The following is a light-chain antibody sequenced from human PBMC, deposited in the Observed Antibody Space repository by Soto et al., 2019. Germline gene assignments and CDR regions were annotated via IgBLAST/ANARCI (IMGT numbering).Light chain of an antibody. CDR1: SSNIGSNS. CDR3: AAWDDSLNGREV. V-gene: IGLV1-44*01. CDR2: SNN. Sequence: QSVLTQPTSASGTPGQRVTISCSGSSSNIGSNSVNWYQQLPGAAPKLLIYSNNQRPSGVPDRFSGSKSGTSASLAISGLQSEDEADYYCAAWDDSLNGREVFGTGTKVTVL. J-gene: IGLJ1*01.